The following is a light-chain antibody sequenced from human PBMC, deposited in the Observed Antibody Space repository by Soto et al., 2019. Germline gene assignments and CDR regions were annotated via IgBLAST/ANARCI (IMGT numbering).Light chain of an antibody. Sequence: LTQPASVSGSPGQSITISCTGTSSDVGGYDYVSWYQLHPGKAPKLMVFEVSNRPSGVSYRFSGSKSGNTASLTISGLQAEDEADYFCSSYSISTAYLFGTGTKVAVL. CDR2: EVS. CDR1: SSDVGGYDY. J-gene: IGLJ1*01. CDR3: SSYSISTAYL. V-gene: IGLV2-14*01.